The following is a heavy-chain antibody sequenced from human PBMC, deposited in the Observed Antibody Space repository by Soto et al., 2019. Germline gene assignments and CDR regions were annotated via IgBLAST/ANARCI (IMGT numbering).Heavy chain of an antibody. J-gene: IGHJ6*02. Sequence: PGGSLRVSCAAAGFTFSTYSMNWVRQDPGKGLEWVSYISSSSSTIFYTDSVKGRFTISRDNSMSTLSLQMSSLRADDTAVYYCANLHTMVRGVILDVWGQGTTVTVSS. V-gene: IGHV3-48*01. CDR2: ISSSSSTI. D-gene: IGHD3-10*01. CDR1: GFTFSTYS. CDR3: ANLHTMVRGVILDV.